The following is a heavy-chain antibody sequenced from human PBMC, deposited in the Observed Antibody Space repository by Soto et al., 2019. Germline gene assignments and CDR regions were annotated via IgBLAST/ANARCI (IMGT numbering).Heavy chain of an antibody. J-gene: IGHJ4*02. CDR1: GGSFSGYY. Sequence: SETLSLTCAVYGGSFSGYYWSWIRQPPGKGLEWIGEINHSGSTNYNPSLYNPSLKSRVTISVDTSKNQFSLKLSSVTAADTAVYYCARRYGSCFDYWGQGTLVTV. V-gene: IGHV4-34*01. CDR2: INHSGST. D-gene: IGHD5-18*01. CDR3: ARRYGSCFDY.